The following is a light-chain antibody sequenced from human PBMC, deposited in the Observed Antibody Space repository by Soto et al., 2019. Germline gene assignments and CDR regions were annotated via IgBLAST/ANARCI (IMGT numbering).Light chain of an antibody. J-gene: IGKJ5*01. Sequence: TVLAQSPGTLSLPPGERATLSCRASQSVRSNLAWYQQKPGQSPRLLIYGASTRATGIPARFSGSGSGTEFTLTISSLQSEDFAVYYCQQYNNWPPITFGQGTRLEIK. V-gene: IGKV3-15*01. CDR1: QSVRSN. CDR3: QQYNNWPPIT. CDR2: GAS.